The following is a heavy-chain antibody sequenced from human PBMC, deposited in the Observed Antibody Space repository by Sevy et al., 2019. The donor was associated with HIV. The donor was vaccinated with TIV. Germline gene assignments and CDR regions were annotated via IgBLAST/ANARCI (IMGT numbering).Heavy chain of an antibody. D-gene: IGHD6-13*01. CDR1: GFTFSDHY. CDR2: TRNKADGYTT. J-gene: IGHJ4*02. CDR3: ATHAGIAAAGRVFDY. V-gene: IGHV3-72*01. Sequence: GWSLRLSCVASGFTFSDHYMEWVRQAPGKGLEWVGRTRNKADGYTTEYAASVKGRFTISRDESKNSLYVQMNSLKAVDTAVYYCATHAGIAAAGRVFDYWGQGTLVTV.